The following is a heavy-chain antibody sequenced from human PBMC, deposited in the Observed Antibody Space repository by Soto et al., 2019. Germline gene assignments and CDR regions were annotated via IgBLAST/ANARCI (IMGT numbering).Heavy chain of an antibody. J-gene: IGHJ6*02. CDR2: ISGSGGDT. CDR1: GFTFSTYA. Sequence: GGSLRLSCAASGFTFSTYAMSWVRQAPEKGLEWVSGISGSGGDTYYGDSVKGRFTISRDNSKNTLYLQMNSLRAEDTAVYYCAKVWSYYGYFYYGMDVWGQGTTVTVSS. V-gene: IGHV3-23*01. CDR3: AKVWSYYGYFYYGMDV. D-gene: IGHD3-10*01.